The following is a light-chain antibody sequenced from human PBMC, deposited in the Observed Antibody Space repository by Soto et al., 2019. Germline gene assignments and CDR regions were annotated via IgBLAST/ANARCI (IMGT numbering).Light chain of an antibody. Sequence: EIVMTQSPATLSVSPGETATLSCRASQSVGSAVAWYQHKPGQAPRLLIVGASTRATGVPGRFSGGGSGTEFTLTISSLQSEDFAVCYCQQYKNWPPLTFGGGTTVEIK. J-gene: IGKJ4*01. CDR2: GAS. V-gene: IGKV3-15*01. CDR1: QSVGSA. CDR3: QQYKNWPPLT.